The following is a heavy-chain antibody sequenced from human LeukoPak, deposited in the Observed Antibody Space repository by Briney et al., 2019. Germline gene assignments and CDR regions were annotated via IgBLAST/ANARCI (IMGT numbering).Heavy chain of an antibody. D-gene: IGHD1-26*01. CDR3: AKKGAVGPTTGNYFDP. J-gene: IGHJ4*02. CDR1: GFTFSSYG. Sequence: PGRSLRLSCAASGFTFSSYGMNWVRQSPGKGLEWVAVILHDGSNKYYADSVKGRFTISRDNSKNTMYLQMNSLRDEDTAVYYCAKKGAVGPTTGNYFDPWGQGTLVTVSS. CDR2: ILHDGSNK. V-gene: IGHV3-30*18.